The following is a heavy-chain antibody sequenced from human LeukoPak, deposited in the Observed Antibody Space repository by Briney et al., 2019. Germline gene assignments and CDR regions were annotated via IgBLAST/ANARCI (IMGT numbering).Heavy chain of an antibody. CDR2: FDPEDGET. CDR3: ARGGGHLPGIIAAARTRWFDP. Sequence: ASVKVSCKVSGYTLTELSMHWVRQAPGKGPEWMGGFDPEDGETIYAQKFQGRVTITTDESTSTAYMELSSLRSEDTAVYYCARGGGHLPGIIAAARTRWFDPWGQGTLVTVSS. CDR1: GYTLTELS. D-gene: IGHD6-13*01. V-gene: IGHV1-24*01. J-gene: IGHJ5*02.